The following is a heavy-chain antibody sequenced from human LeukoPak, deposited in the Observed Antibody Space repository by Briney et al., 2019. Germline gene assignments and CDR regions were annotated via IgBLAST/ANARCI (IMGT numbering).Heavy chain of an antibody. CDR1: GGSFSGYY. D-gene: IGHD4-17*01. V-gene: IGHV4-34*01. Sequence: SETLSLTCAVYGGSFSGYYWSWIRQPPGKGLEWIGEINHSGSTNYNPSLKSRVTISIDTSKNQFSLKLTSDCARDLVTVTKGFDIWGQGTMVSVSS. J-gene: IGHJ3*02. CDR3: GFDI. CDR2: INHSGST.